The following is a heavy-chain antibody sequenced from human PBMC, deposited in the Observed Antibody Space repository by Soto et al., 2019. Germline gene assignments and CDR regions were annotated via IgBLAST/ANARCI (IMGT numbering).Heavy chain of an antibody. J-gene: IGHJ4*02. CDR2: ISYDGGNK. CDR3: ARDYYDRTGHSHSSVY. CDR1: GITFSTYA. D-gene: IGHD3-22*01. V-gene: IGHV3-30-3*01. Sequence: VRLSCAASGITFSTYAMHWVRQAPGKGLEWVAVISYDGGNKYYADSVKGRFTISRDNSKNALSLQMNSLRAEDTAVYYCARDYYDRTGHSHSSVYSGQGTLVT.